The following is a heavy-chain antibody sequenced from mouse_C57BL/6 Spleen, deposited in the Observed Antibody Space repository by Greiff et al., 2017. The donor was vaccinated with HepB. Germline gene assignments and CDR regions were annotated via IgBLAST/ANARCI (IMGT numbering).Heavy chain of an antibody. CDR1: GFTFTSYW. CDR3: ARKDCYGSPYFDY. Sequence: VQLQQPGAELVKPGASVKLSCTASGFTFTSYWMQWVKQRPGQGLEWIGEIDPSDSYTNYTQKFNGKATLTVDTSYSTAYMQRSSLTAEDSAVYYCARKDCYGSPYFDYWGQGTTLTVSS. CDR2: IDPSDSYT. V-gene: IGHV1-50*01. D-gene: IGHD1-1*01. J-gene: IGHJ2*01.